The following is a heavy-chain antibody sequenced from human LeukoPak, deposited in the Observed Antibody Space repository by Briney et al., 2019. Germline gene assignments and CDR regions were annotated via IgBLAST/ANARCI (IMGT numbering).Heavy chain of an antibody. D-gene: IGHD1-26*01. CDR1: GFTFTSSA. CDR2: IVVGSGNT. V-gene: IGHV1-58*02. CDR3: AADTPRPYSGSYYYYYGMDV. J-gene: IGHJ6*02. Sequence: SVKVSCKASGFTFTSSAMQWVRQARGQRLEWIGWIVVGSGNTNYAQKFQERVTITRDMSTSTAYMEPSSLRSEDTAVYYCAADTPRPYSGSYYYYYGMDVWGQGTTVTVSS.